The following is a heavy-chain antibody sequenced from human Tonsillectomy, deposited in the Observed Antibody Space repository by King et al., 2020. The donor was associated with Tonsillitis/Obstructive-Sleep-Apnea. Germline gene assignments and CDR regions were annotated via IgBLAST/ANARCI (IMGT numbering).Heavy chain of an antibody. CDR2: IVVGRGNT. CDR3: AAGENYYYMDV. CDR1: GFTFTSSA. Sequence: QLVESGPEVKKPGTSVKVSCKASGFTFTSSALQWVRQARGLRLEWIGWIVVGRGNTNYAQKFQERVTITRDMSTIAAYRELSSLRSEDTAVYYCAAGENYYYMDVWGKGTTVTVSS. J-gene: IGHJ6*03. V-gene: IGHV1-58*01.